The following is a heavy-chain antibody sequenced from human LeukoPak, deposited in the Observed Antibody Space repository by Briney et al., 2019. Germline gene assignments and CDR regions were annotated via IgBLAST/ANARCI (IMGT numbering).Heavy chain of an antibody. V-gene: IGHV4-39*07. Sequence: SETLSLTCTVSGGSISSSSYYWGWIRQPPGKGLEWIGSIYYSGSTYYNPSLKSRVTISVDTSKNQFSLKLSSVTAADTAVYYCARAHAPIFGVDQLHFDYWGQGTLVTVSS. CDR1: GGSISSSSYY. CDR2: IYYSGST. CDR3: ARAHAPIFGVDQLHFDY. D-gene: IGHD3-3*02. J-gene: IGHJ4*02.